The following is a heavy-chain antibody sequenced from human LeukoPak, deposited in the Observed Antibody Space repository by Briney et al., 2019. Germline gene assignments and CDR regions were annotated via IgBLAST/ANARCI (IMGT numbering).Heavy chain of an antibody. D-gene: IGHD4-17*01. CDR1: GGSFSGYY. Sequence: SETLSLTCAVYGGSFSGYYWSWIRQPPGKGLEWIGEINHSGSTNYNPSLKSRVTISVDTSKNQFSLKLSSVTAADTAVYYCARAYGDFMYMDVWGKGTTVTVSS. CDR3: ARAYGDFMYMDV. CDR2: INHSGST. J-gene: IGHJ6*03. V-gene: IGHV4-34*01.